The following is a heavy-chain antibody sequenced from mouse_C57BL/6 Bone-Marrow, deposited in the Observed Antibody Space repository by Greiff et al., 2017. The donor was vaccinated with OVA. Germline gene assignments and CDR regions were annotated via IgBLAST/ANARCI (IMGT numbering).Heavy chain of an antibody. V-gene: IGHV1-64*01. CDR2: IHPNSGST. J-gene: IGHJ2*01. Sequence: VQLQQSGAELVKPGASVKLSCKASGYTFTSYWMHWVKQRPGQGLEWIGMIHPNSGSTNYNEKFKSKATLTVDKSSSTAYMQLSSLTSEDSAVYYCARDDYDGGPDYWGQGTTLTFSS. D-gene: IGHD2-4*01. CDR1: GYTFTSYW. CDR3: ARDDYDGGPDY.